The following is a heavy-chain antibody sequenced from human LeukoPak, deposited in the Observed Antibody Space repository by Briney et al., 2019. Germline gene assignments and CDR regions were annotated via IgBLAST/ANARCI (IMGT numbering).Heavy chain of an antibody. D-gene: IGHD2-21*02. V-gene: IGHV3-30-3*01. CDR3: ARDVRAYCGGDCRWGFDY. J-gene: IGHJ4*02. Sequence: GGSLRLSCAASGFTFSSYAMHWVRQAPGKGLEWVAVISYDGSNKYYADSVKGRFTNSRDNSKNTLYLQMNSLRAEDTAVYYCARDVRAYCGGDCRWGFDYWGQGTLVTVSS. CDR1: GFTFSSYA. CDR2: ISYDGSNK.